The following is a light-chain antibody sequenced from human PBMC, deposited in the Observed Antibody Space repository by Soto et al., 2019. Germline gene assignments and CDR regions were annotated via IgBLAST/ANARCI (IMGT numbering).Light chain of an antibody. J-gene: IGKJ1*01. Sequence: DIQMTQSPSSLSASVEDRVIITCRASQSISNHLNWYQQKPGKAPKFLIYKASNLQSGVPSRFSGSGSGTEFTLTISSVDPDDFATYYCQEYYSKSWTFGQGTKVDIK. CDR1: QSISNH. V-gene: IGKV1-5*03. CDR3: QEYYSKSWT. CDR2: KAS.